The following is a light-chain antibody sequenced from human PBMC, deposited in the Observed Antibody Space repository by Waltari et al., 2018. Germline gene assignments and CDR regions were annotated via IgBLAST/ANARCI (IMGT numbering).Light chain of an antibody. CDR1: QTISRY. V-gene: IGKV1-39*01. J-gene: IGKJ1*01. Sequence: DIQMTQSPSSLSASVGDRVTITCRASQTISRYLNWNQQKPGKAPNLLIYAASSLQGGVPSRFSGSGSGRDFTLIITSLQPEYFATYYCQQTYSFTRTFGQGTKVEIK. CDR3: QQTYSFTRT. CDR2: AAS.